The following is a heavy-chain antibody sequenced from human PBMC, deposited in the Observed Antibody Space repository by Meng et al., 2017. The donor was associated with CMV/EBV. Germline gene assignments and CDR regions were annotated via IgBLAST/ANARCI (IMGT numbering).Heavy chain of an antibody. D-gene: IGHD6-13*01. CDR2: ISSSSSYI. CDR3: ASGYSSSWTSGYFDY. J-gene: IGHJ4*02. V-gene: IGHV3-21*01. Sequence: GESLKISCAASGFTFSSYSMNWVRQAPGKGLEWVSSISSSSSYIYYADSVKGRFTISRDNAKNSLYLQMNSLRAEDTAVYYRASGYSSSWTSGYFDYWGQGTLVTVSS. CDR1: GFTFSSYS.